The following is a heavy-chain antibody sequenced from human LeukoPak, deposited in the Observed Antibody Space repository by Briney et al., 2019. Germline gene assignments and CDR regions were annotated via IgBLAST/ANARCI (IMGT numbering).Heavy chain of an antibody. CDR1: GGSISGYY. Sequence: SETLSLTCTVSGGSISGYYWSWIRQPPGKGLEWIGYIYYSGNTNYNPSLKSRVTISVDTSKNQFSLKLSSVTAADTAVYYCARALAISIGGGPSIYFDYWGQGTLVTVSS. J-gene: IGHJ4*02. CDR2: IYYSGNT. D-gene: IGHD2/OR15-2a*01. CDR3: ARALAISIGGGPSIYFDY. V-gene: IGHV4-59*01.